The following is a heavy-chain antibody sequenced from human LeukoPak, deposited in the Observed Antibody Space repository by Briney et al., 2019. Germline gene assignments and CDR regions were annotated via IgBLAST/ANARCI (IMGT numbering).Heavy chain of an antibody. D-gene: IGHD4-17*01. V-gene: IGHV1-18*01. Sequence: ASVKVSCTASGGTFTSYGISWVRQAPGQGLEWMGWISAYNGNTNYAQKLQGRVTMTTDTSTSTAYMELRSLRSDDTAVYYCARDPDYGDYVPSPYYYYGMDVWGQGTTVTVSS. CDR1: GGTFTSYG. J-gene: IGHJ6*02. CDR2: ISAYNGNT. CDR3: ARDPDYGDYVPSPYYYYGMDV.